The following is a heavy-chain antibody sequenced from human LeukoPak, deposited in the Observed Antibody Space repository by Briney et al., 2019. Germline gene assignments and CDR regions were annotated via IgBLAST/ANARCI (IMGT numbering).Heavy chain of an antibody. V-gene: IGHV4-59*01. CDR3: TKDLRGYAGYGV. D-gene: IGHD5-12*01. CDR2: IYHSDGP. CDR1: GASISSSY. Sequence: SETLSLTCAVSGASISSSYWSWIRQPPGKGLEYIGYIYHSDGPNYNPSLKSRVTMALDTSKNQFSPQLSSVTAADTAIYYCTKDLRGYAGYGVWGQGILVTVSS. J-gene: IGHJ4*02.